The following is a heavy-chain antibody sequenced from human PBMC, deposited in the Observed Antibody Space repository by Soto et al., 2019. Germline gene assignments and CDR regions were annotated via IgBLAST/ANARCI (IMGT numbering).Heavy chain of an antibody. J-gene: IGHJ6*02. CDR1: GGSISSYY. CDR3: ARDSPFSSSSRIYGMDV. Sequence: SETLSLTCSVSGGSISSYYWSWIRQPPGKGLEWIGYIYYSGSTNYNPSLKSRVTISVDTSKNHFSLKLSSVTAADTAVYYCARDSPFSSSSRIYGMDVWGQGTMVTVSS. V-gene: IGHV4-59*01. D-gene: IGHD6-6*01. CDR2: IYYSGST.